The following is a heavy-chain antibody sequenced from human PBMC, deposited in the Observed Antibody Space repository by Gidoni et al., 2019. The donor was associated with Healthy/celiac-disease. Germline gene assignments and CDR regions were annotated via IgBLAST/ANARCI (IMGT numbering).Heavy chain of an antibody. D-gene: IGHD2-2*01. V-gene: IGHV5-10-1*03. CDR2: IDPSDSYT. CDR3: ARHRACSSTSCYSSWFDP. CDR1: GYSFTSYW. J-gene: IGHJ5*02. Sequence: EVQLVQSGAEVKKPGESLRISCKGSGYSFTSYWISWVRQMPGKGLEWMGRIDPSDSYTKYSPSFQGHVTISADKSISTAYLQWSSLKASDTAIYYCARHRACSSTSCYSSWFDPWGQGTLVTVSS.